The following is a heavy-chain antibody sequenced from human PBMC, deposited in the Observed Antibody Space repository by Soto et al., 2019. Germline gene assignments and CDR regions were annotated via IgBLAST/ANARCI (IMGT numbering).Heavy chain of an antibody. Sequence: SETLSLTFAAYGGSFSGYYWSWIRQPPGKGLEWIGEINHSGSTNYNPSLKSRVTISVDTSKNQVSLKLSSVTAADTAVYYCARSRGVIYYYYGMDVWGQGTTVS. D-gene: IGHD3-10*01. J-gene: IGHJ6*02. V-gene: IGHV4-34*01. CDR2: INHSGST. CDR3: ARSRGVIYYYYGMDV. CDR1: GGSFSGYY.